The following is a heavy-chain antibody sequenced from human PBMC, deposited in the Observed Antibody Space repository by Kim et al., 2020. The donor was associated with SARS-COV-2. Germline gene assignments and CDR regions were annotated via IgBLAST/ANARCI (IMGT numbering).Heavy chain of an antibody. CDR3: AKDISWGGIAAAGTVGMDV. CDR1: GFTFDDYA. CDR2: ISWNSGSI. Sequence: GGSLRLSCAASGFTFDDYAMHWVRQAPGKGLEWVSGISWNSGSIGYADSVKGRLTISRDNAKNSLYLQMNSLRAEDTALYYCAKDISWGGIAAAGTVGMDVWGQGTTVTVSS. D-gene: IGHD6-13*01. J-gene: IGHJ6*02. V-gene: IGHV3-9*01.